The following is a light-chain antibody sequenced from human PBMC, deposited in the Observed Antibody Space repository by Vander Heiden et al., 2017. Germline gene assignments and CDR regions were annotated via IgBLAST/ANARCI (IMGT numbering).Light chain of an antibody. J-gene: IGKJ2*01. V-gene: IGKV4-1*01. CDR1: QSVLYSSNNKNY. CDR2: WAA. Sequence: IVTTQSQDSLAVSLGERATINCKSSQSVLYSSNNKNYLAWYQQKPRQPPKLLIYWAATRESGVPDRFSGSGSGTDFTLSISSLQAEDVAVYYCQQYYSTLQTFGQGTKLEIK. CDR3: QQYYSTLQT.